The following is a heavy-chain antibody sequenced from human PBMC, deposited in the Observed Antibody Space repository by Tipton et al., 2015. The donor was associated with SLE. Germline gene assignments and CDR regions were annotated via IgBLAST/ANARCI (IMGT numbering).Heavy chain of an antibody. V-gene: IGHV4-39*07. CDR2: IYYSGNT. Sequence: LRLSCTVSGGSISSSSSYYWGWIRQPPGKGLGWIGSIYYSGNTSSNPSLKSRVTISVDTSKNQFSLNLSPVTAADTAVYYCARRAGSYWGFDYWGQGTLVTVSS. D-gene: IGHD1-26*01. CDR1: GGSISSSSSYY. CDR3: ARRAGSYWGFDY. J-gene: IGHJ4*02.